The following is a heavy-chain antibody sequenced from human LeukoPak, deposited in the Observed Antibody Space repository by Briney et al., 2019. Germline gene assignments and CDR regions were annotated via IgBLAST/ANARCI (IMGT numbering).Heavy chain of an antibody. Sequence: GASVKVSCKASGYTFTSYDINWVRQATGQGLEWMGWMNPNSGNTGYAQKFQGRVTMTRNTSISTAYMELSSLRSEDTAVYYCARGSVGYYYGSGSYSDWFDPWGQGTLVTVSS. V-gene: IGHV1-8*01. CDR3: ARGSVGYYYGSGSYSDWFDP. D-gene: IGHD3-10*01. J-gene: IGHJ5*02. CDR2: MNPNSGNT. CDR1: GYTFTSYD.